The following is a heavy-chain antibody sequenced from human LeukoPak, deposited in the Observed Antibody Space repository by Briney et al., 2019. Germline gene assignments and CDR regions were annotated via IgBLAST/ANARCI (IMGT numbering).Heavy chain of an antibody. CDR1: GYTFTSYY. CDR2: INPSGGST. V-gene: IGHV1-46*01. D-gene: IGHD6-13*01. Sequence: ASVKVSCKASGYTFTSYYMHWVRQAPGQGLEWMGIINPSGGSTSYAQKFQGRVTMTRDTSISTAYMELSRLRSDDTAVYYCAILDQQLVLPMDYWGQGTLVTVSS. J-gene: IGHJ4*02. CDR3: AILDQQLVLPMDY.